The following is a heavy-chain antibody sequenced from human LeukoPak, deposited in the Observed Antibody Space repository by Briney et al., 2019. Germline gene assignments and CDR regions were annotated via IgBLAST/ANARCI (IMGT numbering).Heavy chain of an antibody. CDR3: ANSEAGSGSYQSAEY. CDR1: GFTFSSYG. Sequence: GGSLRLSCAASGFTFSSYGMHWVRQAPGKGREWVAFIRYDGSNKYYADSVKGRFTISRDNSKNTLYLQMNSLRAEDTAVYYCANSEAGSGSYQSAEYWGQGNLVTVSS. V-gene: IGHV3-30*02. D-gene: IGHD3-10*01. CDR2: IRYDGSNK. J-gene: IGHJ4*02.